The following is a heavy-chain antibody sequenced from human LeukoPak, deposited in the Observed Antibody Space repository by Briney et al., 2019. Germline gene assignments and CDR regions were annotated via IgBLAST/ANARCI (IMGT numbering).Heavy chain of an antibody. J-gene: IGHJ3*02. CDR3: ARGYGDNSGAFDI. V-gene: IGHV4-39*07. Sequence: SETLSLTCTVSGASISSSDYYWDWIRKLPGKGLEWIGNIYHSGSTYYNPSLKSRVTISVDRSKNQFSLKLNSVTAADTAVYYCARGYGDNSGAFDIWGQGTMVTVSS. CDR2: IYHSGST. CDR1: GASISSSDYY. D-gene: IGHD4-23*01.